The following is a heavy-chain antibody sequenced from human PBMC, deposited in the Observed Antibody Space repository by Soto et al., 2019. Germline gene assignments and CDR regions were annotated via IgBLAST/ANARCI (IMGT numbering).Heavy chain of an antibody. D-gene: IGHD6-6*01. CDR2: MNPNSGNT. J-gene: IGHJ4*02. CDR3: ARMDSSSSDFDY. V-gene: IGHV1-8*01. Sequence: GASVKVSCKASGYTFTSYDINWVRQATGQGLEWMGWMNPNSGNTGYAQKFQGRVTMTRNTSISTAYMELSSLRSEDTAVYYCARMDSSSSDFDYWGQGTLVTVSS. CDR1: GYTFTSYD.